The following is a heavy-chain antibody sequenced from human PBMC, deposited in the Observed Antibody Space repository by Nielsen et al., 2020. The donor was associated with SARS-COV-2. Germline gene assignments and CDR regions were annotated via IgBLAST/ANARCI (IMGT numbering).Heavy chain of an antibody. V-gene: IGHV3-30*18. J-gene: IGHJ5*02. D-gene: IGHD2-15*01. CDR2: ISYDGSNK. CDR3: AKDGMVVAATSWFDP. CDR1: GFDFSDFG. Sequence: GESLKISCAVSGFDFSDFGIHWVRQAPGKGLEWVAVISYDGSNKYYADSVKGRFTISRDNSKNTLYLQMNSLRAEDAAVYYCAKDGMVVAATSWFDPWGQGTLVTVSS.